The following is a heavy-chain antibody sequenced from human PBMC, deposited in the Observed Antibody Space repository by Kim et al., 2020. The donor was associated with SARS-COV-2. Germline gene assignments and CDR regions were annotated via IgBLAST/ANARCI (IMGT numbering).Heavy chain of an antibody. CDR3: ARDWDYSLGY. D-gene: IGHD1-7*01. Sequence: GGSLRLSCAASGFTFSSYWMSWVRQAPGKGLEWVAKINEDGSEKYYVDSVKGRFTISRDNAKNSLYLQMNSLRVEDTAVYYCARDWDYSLGYWGQGTLVTVSS. J-gene: IGHJ4*02. CDR1: GFTFSSYW. V-gene: IGHV3-7*01. CDR2: INEDGSEK.